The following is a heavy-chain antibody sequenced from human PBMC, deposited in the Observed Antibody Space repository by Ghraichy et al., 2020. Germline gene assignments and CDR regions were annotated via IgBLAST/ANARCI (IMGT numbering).Heavy chain of an antibody. CDR2: IYYSGST. Sequence: SETLSLTCTVSGGSISSSSYYWGWIRQPPGKGLEWIGSIYYSGSTYYNPSLKSRVTISVDTSKNQFSLKLSSVTAADTAVYYCARTFGPRVRLDAFDIWGQGTMVTVSS. V-gene: IGHV4-39*01. D-gene: IGHD3-10*01. J-gene: IGHJ3*02. CDR3: ARTFGPRVRLDAFDI. CDR1: GGSISSSSYY.